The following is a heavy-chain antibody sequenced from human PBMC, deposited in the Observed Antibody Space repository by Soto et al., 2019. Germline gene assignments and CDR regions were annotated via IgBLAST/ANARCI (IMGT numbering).Heavy chain of an antibody. Sequence: GGSLRISCAASGFTFSSYWMSWVRQAPGNGLEWVANIKQDGSEKYYVDSVKGRFTISRDNAKNSLYLQMNSLRAEDTAVYYCARVVITIFGVVIPFDYWGQGTLVTVSS. V-gene: IGHV3-7*01. D-gene: IGHD3-3*01. CDR3: ARVVITIFGVVIPFDY. CDR2: IKQDGSEK. J-gene: IGHJ4*02. CDR1: GFTFSSYW.